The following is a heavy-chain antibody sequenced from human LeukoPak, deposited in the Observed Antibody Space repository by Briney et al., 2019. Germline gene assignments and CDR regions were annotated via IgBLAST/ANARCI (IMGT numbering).Heavy chain of an antibody. D-gene: IGHD3-22*01. V-gene: IGHV3-33*01. CDR1: GFTFSSYG. CDR3: ARDESYYYDSGGYFFDY. J-gene: IGHJ4*02. Sequence: GRSLRLSCAASGFTFSSYGMHWVRQAPGKGLEWVAVIWYDGSNKYYADSVKGRFTISRDNSKNTLYLQMNSLRAEDTAVYYCARDESYYYDSGGYFFDYWGQGTLVTVSS. CDR2: IWYDGSNK.